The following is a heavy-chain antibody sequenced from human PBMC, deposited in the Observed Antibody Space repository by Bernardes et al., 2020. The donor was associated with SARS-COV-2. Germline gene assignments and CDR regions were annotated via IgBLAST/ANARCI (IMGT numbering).Heavy chain of an antibody. Sequence: GGTLRLSCAASGFTFSTHAMHWVRRGPGKGLEWVAVTSYDGDNKYYADSVKGRFTISRDNSMNTLYLEMNSLTPEDTAVYYCASPRVDFDWLLPLDYWGLGTRVTVSS. CDR3: ASPRVDFDWLLPLDY. CDR1: GFTFSTHA. CDR2: TSYDGDNK. J-gene: IGHJ4*02. V-gene: IGHV3-30-3*01. D-gene: IGHD3-9*01.